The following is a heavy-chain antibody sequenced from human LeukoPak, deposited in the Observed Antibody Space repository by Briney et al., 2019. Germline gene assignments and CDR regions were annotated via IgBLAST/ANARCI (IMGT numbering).Heavy chain of an antibody. V-gene: IGHV4-39*01. J-gene: IGHJ4*02. CDR2: VYYSGAT. CDR3: ARHPSDYSSGWHFDY. D-gene: IGHD6-19*01. Sequence: SETLSLTCTVSGGSVSNSDYYWDWIRQPPGKGLEWIGSVYYSGATYYNPSLKSRVTISEDTSKDQFSLKLTSVTAADSAVYYCARHPSDYSSGWHFDYWGQGTLVTVSS. CDR1: GGSVSNSDYY.